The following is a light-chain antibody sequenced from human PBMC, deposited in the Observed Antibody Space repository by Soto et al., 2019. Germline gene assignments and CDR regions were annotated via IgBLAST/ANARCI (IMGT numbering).Light chain of an antibody. J-gene: IGLJ3*02. V-gene: IGLV2-14*03. Sequence: QSVVTQPPSVSGSPGQSVTISCTGSSSDVGGYNDVSWYQQHPDKAPKLLIFDDRSRPSGISNRFSGSKSGTSASLTISGLQAADGADYYCSSYTTRGALVFGGGTKLTVL. CDR2: DDR. CDR1: SSDVGGYND. CDR3: SSYTTRGALV.